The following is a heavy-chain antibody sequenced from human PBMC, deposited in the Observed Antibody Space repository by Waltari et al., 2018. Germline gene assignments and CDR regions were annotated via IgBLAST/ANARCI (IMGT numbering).Heavy chain of an antibody. J-gene: IGHJ4*02. Sequence: EVYLVESGGALVQPGTSLRLSCAASGFNFETYTMHWVRQAPGMGLEWVAGISWNRASIAYADSVRGRFTISRDNAKKSVSLHMDSLRPEDTALYFCVGNVASSGDYGYSDHWGQGTLVTVSS. D-gene: IGHD3-22*01. CDR1: GFNFETYT. V-gene: IGHV3-9*01. CDR2: ISWNRASI. CDR3: VGNVASSGDYGYSDH.